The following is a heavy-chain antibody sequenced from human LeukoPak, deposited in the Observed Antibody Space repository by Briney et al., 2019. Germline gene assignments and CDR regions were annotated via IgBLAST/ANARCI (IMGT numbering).Heavy chain of an antibody. V-gene: IGHV3-74*01. D-gene: IGHD6-13*01. Sequence: PGGSLRLSCAASGFIFSSYWMHWVRQAPGQGLVWVSRIHSDGSGTTYADSVKGRFTISRDNAKNTLYLQMTGLRDEDAAVYYCARGRSSSSWSDYWGQGTLVTVSS. CDR1: GFIFSSYW. CDR2: IHSDGSGT. CDR3: ARGRSSSSWSDY. J-gene: IGHJ4*02.